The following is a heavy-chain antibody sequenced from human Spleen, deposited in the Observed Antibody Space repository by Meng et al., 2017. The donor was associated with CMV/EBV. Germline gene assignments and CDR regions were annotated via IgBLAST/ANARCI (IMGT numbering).Heavy chain of an antibody. D-gene: IGHD5-24*01. CDR2: IDWDDDK. J-gene: IGHJ4*02. CDR3: ARMGYGYNYFDY. Sequence: SGPPLVKPTQTLTLTCTFSGFSLSTSRMRVSWIRQPPGKALEWLARIDWDDDKFYSTSLKTRLTISKDTSKNHVVLTMTNMHPVDTATYYCARMGYGYNYFDYWGQGTLVTVSS. V-gene: IGHV2-70D*14. CDR1: GFSLSTSRMR.